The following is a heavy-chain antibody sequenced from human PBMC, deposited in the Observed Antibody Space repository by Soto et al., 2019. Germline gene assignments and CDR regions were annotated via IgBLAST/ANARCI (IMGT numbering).Heavy chain of an antibody. CDR3: ARAEGYCSGGSCYPPTSNWFDP. Sequence: ETLSLTCAVYGGSFSGYYWSWIRQPPGKGLEWIGEINHSGSTNYNPSLKSRVTISVDTSKDQFSLKLSSVTAADTAVYYCARAEGYCSGGSCYPPTSNWFDPWGQG. CDR1: GGSFSGYY. D-gene: IGHD2-15*01. CDR2: INHSGST. V-gene: IGHV4-34*01. J-gene: IGHJ5*02.